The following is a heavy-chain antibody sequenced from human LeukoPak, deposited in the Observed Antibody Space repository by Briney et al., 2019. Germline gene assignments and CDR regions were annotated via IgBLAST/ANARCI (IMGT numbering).Heavy chain of an antibody. CDR2: IYYSGST. J-gene: IGHJ5*02. V-gene: IGHV4-59*01. Sequence: SETLSLTCTVSGGSISSYYWSWIRQPPGKGLDLIGYIYYSGSTNYNPSLKSRVTISVDTSKNQFSLKLSSVTAADTAVYYCARDLTAAGPGRFDPWGQGTLVTVSS. CDR1: GGSISSYY. CDR3: ARDLTAAGPGRFDP. D-gene: IGHD6-13*01.